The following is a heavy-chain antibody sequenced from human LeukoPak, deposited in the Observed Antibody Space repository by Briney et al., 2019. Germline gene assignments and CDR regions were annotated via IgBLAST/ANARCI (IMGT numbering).Heavy chain of an antibody. CDR1: GFTFSSYA. V-gene: IGHV3-23*01. CDR3: AKRAAARTLDY. J-gene: IGHJ4*02. D-gene: IGHD6-6*01. CDR2: ISESGGSK. Sequence: GGSLRLSCAASGFTFSSYAMNWVRQAPGKGLEWVSSISESGGSKYHADSVKGRFTISRDNSQNTLYLQMNSQRVEDTAVYYCAKRAAARTLDYWGQGTLVTVSS.